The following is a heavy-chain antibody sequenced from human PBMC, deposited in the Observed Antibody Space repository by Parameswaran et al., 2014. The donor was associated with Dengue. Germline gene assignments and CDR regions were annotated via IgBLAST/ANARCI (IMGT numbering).Heavy chain of an antibody. Sequence: WIRQSPSRGLEWLGRTYYRSKWYNDYAVSVKSRITINPDTSKNQFSLKLSSVTAADTAVYYCARSVSSSWSLYYYYGMDVWGQGTTVTVSS. CDR2: TYYRSKWYN. J-gene: IGHJ6*02. CDR3: ARSVSSSWSLYYYYGMDV. D-gene: IGHD6-13*01. V-gene: IGHV6-1*01.